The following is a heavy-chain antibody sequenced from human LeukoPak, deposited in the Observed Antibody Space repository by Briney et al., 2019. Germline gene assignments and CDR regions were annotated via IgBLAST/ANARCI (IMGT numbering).Heavy chain of an antibody. CDR1: GFTFSSYA. Sequence: TGGSLRLSCAASGFTFSSYAMSWVRQAPGKGLEWVSAISGSGGSTYYADSVKGRFTISRDNSKNTLYLQMNSLRAEDTAVYYCAKDGDIVVVPAAWYFDYWGQGTLVTDSS. CDR3: AKDGDIVVVPAAWYFDY. D-gene: IGHD2-2*01. J-gene: IGHJ4*02. V-gene: IGHV3-23*01. CDR2: ISGSGGST.